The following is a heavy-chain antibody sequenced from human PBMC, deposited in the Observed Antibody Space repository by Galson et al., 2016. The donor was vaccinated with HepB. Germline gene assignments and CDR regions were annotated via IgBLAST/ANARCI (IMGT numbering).Heavy chain of an antibody. V-gene: IGHV3-64D*09. CDR2: ISTNGDYT. D-gene: IGHD2-15*01. Sequence: SLRLSCAASGFTFNGYPMHWVRQAPGRGLEYVSAISTNGDYTYYADSVKGRFSISRDNSKNTLYLQMGSLRPDDTAIYFCVKVGYCSLSTCSAYDHWGQGTLVTVSS. J-gene: IGHJ4*02. CDR1: GFTFNGYP. CDR3: VKVGYCSLSTCSAYDH.